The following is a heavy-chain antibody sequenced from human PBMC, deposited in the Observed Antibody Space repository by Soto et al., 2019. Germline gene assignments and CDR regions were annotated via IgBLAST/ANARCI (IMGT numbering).Heavy chain of an antibody. CDR2: ASYDGTYK. CDR3: ARGGDVLDY. CDR1: GFVFGGFG. V-gene: IGHV3-30*03. D-gene: IGHD3-16*01. Sequence: QVELVESGGGVVRPGKSLTVSCTGSGFVFGGFGMHWVRQTPGKGLEWLGMASYDGTYKYFADSVKGRFTISRDNGINTVYLQMDNLRLEDTVLYYCARGGDVLDYWGRGSLVTVPS. J-gene: IGHJ4*02.